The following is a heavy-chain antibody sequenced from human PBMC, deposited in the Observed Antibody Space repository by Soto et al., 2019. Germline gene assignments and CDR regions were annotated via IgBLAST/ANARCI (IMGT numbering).Heavy chain of an antibody. CDR1: GDSVSSNAAS. V-gene: IGHV6-1*01. Sequence: SQTLSLTCAISGDSVSSNAASWNWIRQSPSRGLEWLGRTYFRSKWYNDYAVSVKSRIIINPDTSNNQFSLQLNSVTPEDTAVYFCAKGDDLGPKTGYAFDPWGQGIMVTVSS. CDR2: TYFRSKWYN. J-gene: IGHJ5*02. D-gene: IGHD5-12*01. CDR3: AKGDDLGPKTGYAFDP.